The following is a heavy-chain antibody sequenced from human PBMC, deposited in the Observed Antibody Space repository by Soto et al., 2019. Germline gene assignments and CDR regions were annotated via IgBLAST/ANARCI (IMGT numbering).Heavy chain of an antibody. V-gene: IGHV1-8*02. D-gene: IGHD3-10*01. Sequence: ASVKVSCKVSGSRFSNYVISWVRQAPGHGLEWLGRMNPNSGNTGYAQNFRGRVTMTQNTAIGTAYMELSSLRSDDTATYYCTRAYGAETFDFWGQGTRVTVSS. J-gene: IGHJ5*01. CDR3: TRAYGAETFDF. CDR2: MNPNSGNT. CDR1: GSRFSNYV.